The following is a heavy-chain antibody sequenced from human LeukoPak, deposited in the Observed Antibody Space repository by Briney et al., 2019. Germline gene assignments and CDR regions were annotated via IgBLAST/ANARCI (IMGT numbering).Heavy chain of an antibody. D-gene: IGHD6-6*01. Sequence: PGGSLTLSCAPSGFTFSIYAMNWARQAPGKGLEWVSGIRGSGDTTYYADSVKGRFTISRDSAKNSLFLQINTLRAKDTAVSDCARDPYSSTWSYGMDVWGQGTTVTVSS. CDR1: GFTFSIYA. V-gene: IGHV3-23*01. J-gene: IGHJ6*02. CDR2: IRGSGDTT. CDR3: ARDPYSSTWSYGMDV.